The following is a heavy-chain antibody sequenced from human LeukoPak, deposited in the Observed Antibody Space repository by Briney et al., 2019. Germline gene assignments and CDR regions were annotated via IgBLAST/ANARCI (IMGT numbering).Heavy chain of an antibody. V-gene: IGHV4-34*01. CDR1: GGSFSGYY. CDR3: ARGPGWNSITFDY. J-gene: IGHJ4*02. Sequence: SEXXSLTCAVYGGSFSGYYWSWIRQPPGKGLEWIGEINHSGSTNYNPSLKSRGNISVDTSKNQFSLKLSSVTAADTAVYYCARGPGWNSITFDYWGQGTLVTVSS. D-gene: IGHD1-7*01. CDR2: INHSGST.